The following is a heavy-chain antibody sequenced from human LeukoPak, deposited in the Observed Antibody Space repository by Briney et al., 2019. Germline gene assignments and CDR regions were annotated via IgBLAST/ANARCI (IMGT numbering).Heavy chain of an antibody. Sequence: SETLSLTCAVYGGSFSGYYWSWIRQPPGKGLEWIGEINHSGSTNYNPSLKSRVTISVDTSKNQFSLKLSSVTAADTAVYYCARDNPAGGGYYTEFDYWGQGTLVTVSS. D-gene: IGHD3-22*01. CDR2: INHSGST. CDR3: ARDNPAGGGYYTEFDY. CDR1: GGSFSGYY. V-gene: IGHV4-34*01. J-gene: IGHJ4*02.